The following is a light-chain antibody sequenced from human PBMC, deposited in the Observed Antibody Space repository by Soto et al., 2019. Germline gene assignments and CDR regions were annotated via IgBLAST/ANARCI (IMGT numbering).Light chain of an antibody. CDR1: SSDVGGYNY. J-gene: IGLJ2*01. CDR2: EVS. Sequence: QSALTQPPSASGSPGQSVTISYTGTSSDVGGYNYVSWYQQHPGKAPKLMISEVSKRPSGVPDRFSGSKSGNTASLTVSGLQAEDEADYYCSSFAGNNNVVFGGGTQLTVL. V-gene: IGLV2-8*01. CDR3: SSFAGNNNVV.